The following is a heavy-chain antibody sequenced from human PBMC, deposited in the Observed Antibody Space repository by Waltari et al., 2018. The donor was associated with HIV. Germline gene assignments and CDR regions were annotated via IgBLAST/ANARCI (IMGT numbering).Heavy chain of an antibody. Sequence: QVQLVQSGAEMKMPESSVKVSCKASGGTFSSYTISWVRQAPGQGLEWMGGIIPKFGTGNYAQKFQGRVTITADESTSTVYLELSSLRSEDTAVYHCARGCCSGSTCYSKSFDLWGQGTMVTVS. CDR1: GGTFSSYT. CDR3: ARGCCSGSTCYSKSFDL. J-gene: IGHJ3*01. CDR2: IIPKFGTG. D-gene: IGHD2-15*01. V-gene: IGHV1-69*01.